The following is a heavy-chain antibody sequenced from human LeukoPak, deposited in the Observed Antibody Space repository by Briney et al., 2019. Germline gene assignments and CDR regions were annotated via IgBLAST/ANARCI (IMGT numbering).Heavy chain of an antibody. CDR1: GGSISSSSYY. Sequence: PSETLSLTCIVSGGSISSSSYYWGWIRQPPGKGLEWIGNIYYSGSTYYNPSLKSRVTISVDTSKNQFSLKLSSVTAADTAVYYCARGRGYSYGPPDYWGQGTLVTVSS. J-gene: IGHJ4*02. V-gene: IGHV4-39*07. CDR3: ARGRGYSYGPPDY. CDR2: IYYSGST. D-gene: IGHD5-18*01.